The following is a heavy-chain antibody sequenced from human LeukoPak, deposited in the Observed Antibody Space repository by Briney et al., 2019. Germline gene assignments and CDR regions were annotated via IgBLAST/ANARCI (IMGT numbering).Heavy chain of an antibody. D-gene: IGHD3-10*01. CDR3: AREGMKYFQH. CDR2: IYSGGST. Sequence: SGGSLRLSCAASGFTFSAFAMTWVRQAPGKGLEWVSVIYSGGSTYYADSVKGRFTISRDNSKNTLYLQMNSLRAEDTAVYYCAREGMKYFQHWGQGTLVTVSS. V-gene: IGHV3-53*01. CDR1: GFTFSAFA. J-gene: IGHJ1*01.